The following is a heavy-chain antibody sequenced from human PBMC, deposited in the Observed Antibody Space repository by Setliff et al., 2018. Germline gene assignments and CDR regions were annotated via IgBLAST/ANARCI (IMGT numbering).Heavy chain of an antibody. V-gene: IGHV1-8*02. CDR3: ARGDVYSGSYYHFDY. J-gene: IGHJ4*02. CDR2: MNPNSGNT. CDR1: GYTFTSYG. D-gene: IGHD1-26*01. Sequence: AASVKVSCKASGYTFTSYGINWVRQATGQGLEWMGWMNPNSGNTGYAQKFQGRVTMTRNASISTAYMELSSLRSEDTAVYYCARGDVYSGSYYHFDYWGQGTLVTVSS.